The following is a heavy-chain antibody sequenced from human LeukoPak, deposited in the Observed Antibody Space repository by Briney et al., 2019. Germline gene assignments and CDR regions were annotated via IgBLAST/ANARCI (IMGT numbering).Heavy chain of an antibody. V-gene: IGHV5-51*01. CDR2: IYPGSSNT. Sequence: PGAPLNICSKASGYSITNYWIWCGRQLPGEGLELRGIIYPGSSNTRYSPSFQGQVTISADKSITTTYLQWSSLKGSDTAMYYCARHRSSGSWEPFDYWGQGTLVTVSS. J-gene: IGHJ4*02. D-gene: IGHD2-15*01. CDR1: GYSITNYW. CDR3: ARHRSSGSWEPFDY.